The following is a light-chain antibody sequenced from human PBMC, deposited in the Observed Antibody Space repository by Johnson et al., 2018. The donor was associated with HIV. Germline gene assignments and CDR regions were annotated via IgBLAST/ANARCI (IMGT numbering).Light chain of an antibody. CDR1: SSNIGKNY. J-gene: IGLJ1*01. CDR3: GTWVSSLRTGF. Sequence: QAVLTQPPSVSAAQGQRVTISCSGSSSNIGKNYVSWYQQLPGTAPKLLFYDNHKRPSGIPDRFSGSKSGTSATLGITGLQTGDEADYYCGTWVSSLRTGFVGTVTKVTVL. CDR2: DNH. V-gene: IGLV1-51*01.